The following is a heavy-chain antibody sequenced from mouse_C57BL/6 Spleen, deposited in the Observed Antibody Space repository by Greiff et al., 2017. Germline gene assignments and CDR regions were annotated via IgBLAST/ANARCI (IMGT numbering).Heavy chain of an antibody. CDR3: ARPPITTSAMDY. CDR1: GYAFSSSW. J-gene: IGHJ4*01. Sequence: QVQLKESGPELVKPGASVKISCKASGYAFSSSWMNWVKQRPGKGLEWIGRIYPGDGDTNYNGKFKGKATLTADKSSSTAYMQLSSLTSEDAAVYFCARPPITTSAMDYWGQGTSVTVSS. D-gene: IGHD1-2*01. V-gene: IGHV1-82*01. CDR2: IYPGDGDT.